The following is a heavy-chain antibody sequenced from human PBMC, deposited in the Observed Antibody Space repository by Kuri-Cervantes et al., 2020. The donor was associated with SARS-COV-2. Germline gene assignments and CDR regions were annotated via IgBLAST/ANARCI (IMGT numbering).Heavy chain of an antibody. CDR3: ARDGGSLKGCYYYYMDV. J-gene: IGHJ6*03. V-gene: IGHV3-7*01. CDR1: VFTSSSYG. CDR2: IKQDGSEK. Sequence: GGSLRPPCAAPVFTSSSYGMLWVRQAPGKGLEWVANIKQDGSEKYYVDSVKGRFTISRDNNKNSLYLQMNRLRAEDTAVYYCARDGGSLKGCYYYYMDVWGKGTPVTVSS. D-gene: IGHD2-15*01.